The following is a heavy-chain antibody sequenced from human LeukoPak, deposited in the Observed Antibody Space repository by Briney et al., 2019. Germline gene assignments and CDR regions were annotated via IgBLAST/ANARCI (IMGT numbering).Heavy chain of an antibody. J-gene: IGHJ5*02. CDR1: GGSFSGYY. CDR3: ARDPYYDSSGYYGKVHPRHPSSRNWFDP. D-gene: IGHD3-22*01. Sequence: SETLSLTCAVYGGSFSGYYWSWIRQPPGKGLEWIGEINHSGSTNYNPSLKSRVTISVDTSKNQFSLKLSSVTAADTAVYYCARDPYYDSSGYYGKVHPRHPSSRNWFDPWGQGALVTVSS. CDR2: INHSGST. V-gene: IGHV4-34*01.